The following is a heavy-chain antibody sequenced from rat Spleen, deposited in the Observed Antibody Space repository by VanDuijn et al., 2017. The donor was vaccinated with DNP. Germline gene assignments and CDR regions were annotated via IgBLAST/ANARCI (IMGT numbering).Heavy chain of an antibody. CDR3: TREGQPNLFAY. CDR1: GFSLTSYG. D-gene: IGHD1-5*01. V-gene: IGHV2S12*01. J-gene: IGHJ3*01. CDR2: ISSGGIT. Sequence: QVQLKESGPGLVQPSQTLSLTCTVSGFSLTSYGVSWVRQPPGKGLEWIAAISSGGITYYNSALKSRLSISRDTSNSQVFLKMNSLQTDDSAGDFCTREGQPNLFAYWGQGTLVTVCS.